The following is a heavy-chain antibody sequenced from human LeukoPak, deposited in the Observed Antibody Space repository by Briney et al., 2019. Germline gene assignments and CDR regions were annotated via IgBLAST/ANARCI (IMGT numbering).Heavy chain of an antibody. Sequence: SETLSLTCTVSGDSINTYYWNWIRQPPGKGLEWIGNIYYTGSTKYNPALKSRVTISVDTSKNQFSLKLSSVTAADTAVYYCATDYGGTLSYWGQGTLVTVSS. CDR3: ATDYGGTLSY. D-gene: IGHD4-23*01. J-gene: IGHJ4*02. V-gene: IGHV4-59*01. CDR2: IYYTGST. CDR1: GDSINTYY.